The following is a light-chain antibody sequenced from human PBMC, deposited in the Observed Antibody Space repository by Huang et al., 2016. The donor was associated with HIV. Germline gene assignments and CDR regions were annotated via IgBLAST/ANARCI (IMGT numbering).Light chain of an antibody. V-gene: IGKV3-20*01. CDR3: QQFADSPLT. CDR1: QSVSSSY. Sequence: EIVLTQSPGTLSLSPGERAALSCRGSQSVSSSYLAWYQQKPGQAPRLLIYGASTRATGIPDRFSGSGSGTDFSLTINRLEPEDFAVYYCQQFADSPLTFGGGTKVEIK. J-gene: IGKJ4*01. CDR2: GAS.